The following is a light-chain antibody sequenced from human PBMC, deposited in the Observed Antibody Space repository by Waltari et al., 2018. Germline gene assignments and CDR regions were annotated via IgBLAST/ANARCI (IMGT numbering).Light chain of an antibody. CDR2: EVA. V-gene: IGLV2-23*02. Sequence: QSALTQPASVSGSPGQSITISCTGTSSDVGNYNLVSWYQQHPGKAPKLLIYEVATRASGVSNRLSGSKSGNTASLTISGLQAEDEADYYCCSYAASSTWVFCGGTKLTVL. CDR3: CSYAASSTWV. CDR1: SSDVGNYNL. J-gene: IGLJ3*02.